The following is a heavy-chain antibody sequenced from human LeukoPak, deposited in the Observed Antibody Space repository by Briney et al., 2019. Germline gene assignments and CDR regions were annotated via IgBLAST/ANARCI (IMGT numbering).Heavy chain of an antibody. CDR2: INAGNGNT. J-gene: IGHJ3*02. CDR3: ARPYDTGLDAFDI. Sequence: GASVKVSCKASGYTFTSYGISWVRQAPGQGLEWMGWINAGNGNTKYSQKFQGRVTITRDTSASTAYMELSSLRSEDTAVYYCARPYDTGLDAFDIWGQGTMVTVSS. CDR1: GYTFTSYG. D-gene: IGHD3-9*01. V-gene: IGHV1-3*01.